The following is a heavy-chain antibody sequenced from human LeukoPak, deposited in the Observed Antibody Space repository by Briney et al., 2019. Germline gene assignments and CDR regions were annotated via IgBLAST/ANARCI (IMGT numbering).Heavy chain of an antibody. CDR2: INPNSGGA. V-gene: IGHV1-2*02. J-gene: IGHJ4*02. CDR3: ARENSGSHHGGFDY. Sequence: ASVKVSCKASGYTFTSYYMHWVRQAPGQGLEWMGWINPNSGGANYAQKFQGRVTMTRDTSISTAYMELSRLRSDDTAVYYCARENSGSHHGGFDYWGQGTLVTVSS. CDR1: GYTFTSYY. D-gene: IGHD1-26*01.